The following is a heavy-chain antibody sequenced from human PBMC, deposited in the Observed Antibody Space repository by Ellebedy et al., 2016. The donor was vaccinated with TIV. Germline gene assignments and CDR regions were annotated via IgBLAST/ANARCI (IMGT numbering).Heavy chain of an antibody. CDR3: ARLGVEQWLVNWFDP. CDR2: IYPGDSDT. Sequence: GESLKISXKGSGYSFTSYWIGWVRQMPGKGLEWMGIIYPGDSDTRYSPSFQGQVTISADKSISTAYLQWSSLKASDTAMYYCARLGVEQWLVNWFDPWGQGTLVTVSS. V-gene: IGHV5-51*01. J-gene: IGHJ5*02. D-gene: IGHD6-19*01. CDR1: GYSFTSYW.